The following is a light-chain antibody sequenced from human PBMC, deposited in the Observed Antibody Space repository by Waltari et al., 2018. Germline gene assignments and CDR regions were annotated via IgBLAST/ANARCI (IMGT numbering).Light chain of an antibody. J-gene: IGLJ3*02. Sequence: QTVVTQEPSFSVSPGGTVTLTCGFSSGSVSTSYYPSWYQQTPGHAPRTPNYNTNTRSSGVPDRFSGFILGNKAALTITGAQADDESHYYCVLYMGSGNWVFGGGTKLTVL. CDR2: NTN. V-gene: IGLV8-61*01. CDR1: SGSVSTSYY. CDR3: VLYMGSGNWV.